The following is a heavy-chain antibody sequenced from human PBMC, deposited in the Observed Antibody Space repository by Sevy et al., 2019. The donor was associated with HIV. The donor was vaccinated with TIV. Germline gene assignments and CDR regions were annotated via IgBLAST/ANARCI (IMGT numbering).Heavy chain of an antibody. D-gene: IGHD3-3*01. V-gene: IGHV1-3*01. CDR2: IKADNGNI. CDR3: AGGKGGIFGVVVGQFDS. Sequence: ASVKVSCKASGYSFTNYAIHWVRQAPGQGLEWMGWIKADNGNIKYSQRFQGRLTITRDTSATTAYMELSSLRSKDTALYCRAGGKGGIFGVVVGQFDSWGQGTLVTVSS. CDR1: GYSFTNYA. J-gene: IGHJ4*02.